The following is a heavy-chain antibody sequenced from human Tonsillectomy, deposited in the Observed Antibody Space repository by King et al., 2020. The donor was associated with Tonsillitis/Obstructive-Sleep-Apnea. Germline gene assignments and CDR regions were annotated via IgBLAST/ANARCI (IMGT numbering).Heavy chain of an antibody. CDR2: INAGNGNV. Sequence: QLVQSGAEVKKPGASVKVSCKASGYTFTSNAIHWVRQAPGQRLEWMGYINAGNGNVKYSQKFQGRVTITGDTTAGIDYMELSSLRSGDTAVYYCARGSGSGSYLIDYWGQGTLVTVSS. J-gene: IGHJ4*02. V-gene: IGHV1-3*01. CDR3: ARGSGSGSYLIDY. D-gene: IGHD3-10*01. CDR1: GYTFTSNA.